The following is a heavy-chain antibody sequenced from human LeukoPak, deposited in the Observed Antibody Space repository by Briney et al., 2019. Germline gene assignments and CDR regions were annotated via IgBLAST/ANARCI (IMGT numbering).Heavy chain of an antibody. J-gene: IGHJ5*02. CDR2: ISSSGTTI. V-gene: IGHV3-48*02. D-gene: IGHD5-12*01. CDR1: GFTFSSYA. Sequence: GGSLRLSCAASGFTFSSYAMSWVRQAPGKGLEWVSYISSSGTTIYYADSVKGRFTISRDNAKNSLYLQMNSLGDEDTAVYYCARETGYSGYDHWGQGTLVTVSS. CDR3: ARETGYSGYDH.